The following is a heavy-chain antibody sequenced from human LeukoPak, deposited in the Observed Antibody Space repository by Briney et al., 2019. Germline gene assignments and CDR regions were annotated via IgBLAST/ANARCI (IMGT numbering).Heavy chain of an antibody. V-gene: IGHV4-59*08. CDR3: ARARVAAISGMYYFDY. Sequence: SETLSLTCTVSGGSISSYYWSWIRQPPGKGLEWIGYIYYSGSTNYNPSLKSRVTISVDTSKNQFSLKLSSVTAADTAVYYCARARVAAISGMYYFDYWGQGTLVTVSS. J-gene: IGHJ4*02. CDR2: IYYSGST. CDR1: GGSISSYY. D-gene: IGHD2-15*01.